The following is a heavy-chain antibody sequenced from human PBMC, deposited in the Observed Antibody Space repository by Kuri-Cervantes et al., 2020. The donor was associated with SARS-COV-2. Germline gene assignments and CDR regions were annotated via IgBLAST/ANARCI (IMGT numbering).Heavy chain of an antibody. CDR3: ARDHGDYYFDY. D-gene: IGHD4-17*01. CDR1: GFTFSSYT. CDR2: ISDSGGST. Sequence: GESLKISCAASGFTFSSYTMSWVRQAPGKGLEWVSGISDSGGSTYYADSVKGRFTISRDNAKNSLYLQMNSLRAEDTAVYYCARDHGDYYFDYWGQGTLVTVSS. J-gene: IGHJ4*02. V-gene: IGHV3-23*01.